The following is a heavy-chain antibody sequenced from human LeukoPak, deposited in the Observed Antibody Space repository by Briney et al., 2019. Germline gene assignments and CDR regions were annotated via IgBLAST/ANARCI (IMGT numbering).Heavy chain of an antibody. V-gene: IGHV3-7*01. CDR3: ARGSSGYYCDHFQT. CDR1: GFIFSNYL. CDR2: IKQVGIEK. D-gene: IGHD3-22*01. J-gene: IGHJ1*01. Sequence: GAPLTLSCPASGFIFSNYLMTWLGQAPRKGLDWVAKIKQVGIEKHYVASLEGRVTLSRDNTKNSLFLQMHSLRAEDTAVYYCARGSSGYYCDHFQTWGQGSLVTVSS.